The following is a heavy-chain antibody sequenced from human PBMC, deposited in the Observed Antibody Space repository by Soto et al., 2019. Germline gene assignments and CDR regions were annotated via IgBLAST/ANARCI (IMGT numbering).Heavy chain of an antibody. V-gene: IGHV3-23*01. J-gene: IGHJ1*01. CDR2: ISGSGGST. Sequence: GGSLRLSCAASGFTFSSYAMSWVRQAPGKGLEWVSAISGSGGSTYYADSVKGRFTISRDNSKNTLYLQMNSLRAEDTAVYYCAKRVYDILTGHVSAEYFQHWGQGTLVTVSS. CDR3: AKRVYDILTGHVSAEYFQH. CDR1: GFTFSSYA. D-gene: IGHD3-9*01.